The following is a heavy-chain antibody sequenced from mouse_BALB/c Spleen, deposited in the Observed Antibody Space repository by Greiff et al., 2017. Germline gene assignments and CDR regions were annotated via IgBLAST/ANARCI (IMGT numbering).Heavy chain of an antibody. CDR2: IDPANGNT. Sequence: VQLKESGAELVKPGASVKLSCTASGFNIKDTYMHWVKQRPEQGLEWIGRIDPANGNTKYDPKFQGKATITADTSSNTAYLQLSSLTSEDTAVYDCARWARATPFAYGGEGTLVTVSA. D-gene: IGHD3-1*01. CDR1: GFNIKDTY. V-gene: IGHV14-3*02. J-gene: IGHJ3*01. CDR3: ARWARATPFAY.